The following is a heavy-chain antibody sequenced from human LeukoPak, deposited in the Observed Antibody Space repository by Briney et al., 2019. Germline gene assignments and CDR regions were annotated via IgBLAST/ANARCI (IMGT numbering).Heavy chain of an antibody. CDR2: ISGSGGST. J-gene: IGHJ6*02. Sequence: PGGSLRLSCAVSGFSVSSNYMTWVRQAPGKGLEWVSAISGSGGSTYCADSVKGRFTISRDNSKNTLYLQMNSLRAEDTAVYYCANYCSSTSCYPARYYYGMDVWGQGTTVTVSS. D-gene: IGHD2-2*01. CDR1: GFSVSSNY. CDR3: ANYCSSTSCYPARYYYGMDV. V-gene: IGHV3-23*01.